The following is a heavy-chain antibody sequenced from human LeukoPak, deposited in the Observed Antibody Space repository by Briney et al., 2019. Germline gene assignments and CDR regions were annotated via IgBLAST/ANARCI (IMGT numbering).Heavy chain of an antibody. Sequence: ASVKVSCTASGYTFSSYYMHWVRQAPGKGLEWIGWINTNSGGTNYAQKFQGRVTMTRDTSISTAYMELSRLRSDDTAVYYCARDLRARGSSTSWATNPDYRGQGTLGTVSS. CDR2: INTNSGGT. D-gene: IGHD2-2*01. CDR1: GYTFSSYY. J-gene: IGHJ4*02. CDR3: ARDLRARGSSTSWATNPDY. V-gene: IGHV1-2*02.